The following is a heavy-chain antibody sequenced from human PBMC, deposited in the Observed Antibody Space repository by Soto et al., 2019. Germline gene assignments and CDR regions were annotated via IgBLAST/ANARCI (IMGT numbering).Heavy chain of an antibody. CDR3: ARGVVVAAYYYYYGMDV. CDR2: ISAYNGNT. D-gene: IGHD2-15*01. V-gene: IGHV1-18*04. Sequence: VKVSCKASGYTFTSYGISWVRQAPGQGLEWMGWISAYNGNTNYAQKLQGRVTMTTDTSTSTAYMELRSLRSDDTAVYYCARGVVVAAYYYYYGMDVWGQGTTVTVSS. J-gene: IGHJ6*02. CDR1: GYTFTSYG.